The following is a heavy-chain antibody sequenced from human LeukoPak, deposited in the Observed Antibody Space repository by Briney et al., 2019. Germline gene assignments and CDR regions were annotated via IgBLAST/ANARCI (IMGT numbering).Heavy chain of an antibody. J-gene: IGHJ4*02. V-gene: IGHV4-59*08. D-gene: IGHD3-22*01. CDR2: IYYSGST. CDR3: ARRGYYRNYYYFDY. Sequence: SETLSLTCTVSGGSISSYYWSWIRQPPGKGLEWIGYIYYSGSTNYNPSLKSRVTMSVDTSKNQFSLNLSSVTAADTAVYYCARRGYYRNYYYFDYWGQGTLVTVSS. CDR1: GGSISSYY.